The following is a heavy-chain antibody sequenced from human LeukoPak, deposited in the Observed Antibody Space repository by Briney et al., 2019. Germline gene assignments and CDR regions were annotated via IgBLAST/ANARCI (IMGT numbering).Heavy chain of an antibody. CDR2: IYSGGST. D-gene: IGHD6-19*01. V-gene: IGHV3-66*01. Sequence: GGSLRLSCAASGFTVSSNYMSWVRQAPGKGLEWVSVIYSGGSTYYADSVKGRFTISRDNSKNTLYLQMNSLRAGDTAVYYCARESGPRSRGWTDLDYWGQGTLVTVSS. CDR1: GFTVSSNY. J-gene: IGHJ4*02. CDR3: ARESGPRSRGWTDLDY.